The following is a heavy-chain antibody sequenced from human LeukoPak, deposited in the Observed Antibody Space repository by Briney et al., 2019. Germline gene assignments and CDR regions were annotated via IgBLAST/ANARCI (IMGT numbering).Heavy chain of an antibody. D-gene: IGHD1-26*01. J-gene: IGHJ6*03. V-gene: IGHV4-4*07. CDR2: IYTSGST. CDR3: ARSPLMLLPTSKYYYYYYMDV. CDR1: GGSISSYY. Sequence: ASETLSLTCTVSGGSISSYYWSWIRQPAGKGLEWIGRIYTSGSTNYNPSLKSRVTMSVDTSKNQFSLKLSSVTAADTAVYYCARSPLMLLPTSKYYYYYYMDVWGKGTTVTVSS.